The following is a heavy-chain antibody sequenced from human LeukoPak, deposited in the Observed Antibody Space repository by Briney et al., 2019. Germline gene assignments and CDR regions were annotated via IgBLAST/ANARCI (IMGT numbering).Heavy chain of an antibody. D-gene: IGHD3-22*01. Sequence: GGSLRLSCAASGFTFSSYEMNWVRQAPGKGLQWVSYISQDGSSTFYADSVKGRFTISRDNAKNSLYLQMNSLGVEDTAVYYCATISRTVVASFDYWGQGILVTVSS. CDR3: ATISRTVVASFDY. CDR2: ISQDGSST. J-gene: IGHJ4*02. CDR1: GFTFSSYE. V-gene: IGHV3-48*03.